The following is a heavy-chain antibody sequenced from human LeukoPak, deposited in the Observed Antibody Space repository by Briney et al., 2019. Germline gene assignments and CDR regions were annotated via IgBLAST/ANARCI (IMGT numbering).Heavy chain of an antibody. CDR2: ISSSRRTI. V-gene: IGHV3-48*04. CDR1: GFTFSSYN. D-gene: IGHD1-26*01. J-gene: IGHJ4*02. Sequence: GGSLRLSCAASGFTFSSYNINWVRQAPGKGLEWVSYISSSRRTISYADSVKGRFTISRDNAKNSLYLQMNSLRAEDTAVYYCARLVWSGSYYFDYWGQGTLVTVSS. CDR3: ARLVWSGSYYFDY.